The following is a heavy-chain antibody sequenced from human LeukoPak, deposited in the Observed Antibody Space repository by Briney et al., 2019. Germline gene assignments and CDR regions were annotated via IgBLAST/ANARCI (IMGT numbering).Heavy chain of an antibody. D-gene: IGHD2-2*01. CDR3: AKFNIVVVPAAAFEY. CDR2: ISSSGSTT. V-gene: IGHV3-23*01. Sequence: GGSLRLSCAASGLAFSAYKMHWVRQAPRKGLEWVSGISSSGSTTYYADSVKGRFTISRDNSKDTLYLQMNSLRAEDTATYYCAKFNIVVVPAAAFEYWGQGTLVTVSS. CDR1: GLAFSAYK. J-gene: IGHJ4*02.